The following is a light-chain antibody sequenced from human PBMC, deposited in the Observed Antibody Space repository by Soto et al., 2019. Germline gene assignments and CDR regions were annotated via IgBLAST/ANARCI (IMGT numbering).Light chain of an antibody. CDR1: SSNIGSNY. V-gene: IGLV1-47*01. J-gene: IGLJ1*01. CDR3: ATWDDSLSNHV. CDR2: RNN. Sequence: QSVLTQPPSASGTPGQRVTISCSGSSSNIGSNYVYWYQHLTGTAPKLLIYRNNQRPSGVPDRFSGSKSGTSASLAISGLRSEDEADYYCATWDDSLSNHVFGTGTQLTVL.